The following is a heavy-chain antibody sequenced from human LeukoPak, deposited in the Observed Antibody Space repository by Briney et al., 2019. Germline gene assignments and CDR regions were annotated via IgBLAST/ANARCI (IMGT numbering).Heavy chain of an antibody. CDR1: GFTFSSFA. V-gene: IGHV3-30*01. Sequence: GGSLRLSCAASGFTFSSFAIHWVRQAPGKGPEWVAVISSDGSNKFYADSVRGRFTISRDNSKNTLNLQMNSLRPEDTAVYYCARDRPVGVPIAISYDLDSWGQGTLVSVSS. D-gene: IGHD2-2*02. CDR2: ISSDGSNK. CDR3: ARDRPVGVPIAISYDLDS. J-gene: IGHJ4*02.